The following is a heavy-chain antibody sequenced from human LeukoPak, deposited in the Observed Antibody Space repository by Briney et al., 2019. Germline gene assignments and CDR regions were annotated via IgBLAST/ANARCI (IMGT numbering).Heavy chain of an antibody. V-gene: IGHV1-69*05. Sequence: GASVKVSCKASGYTFTSYAISWVRQAPGQGLEWMGGIIPIFGTANYAQKFQGRVTITTDESTSTAYMELSSLRSEDTAVYYCARGPVVPAAIVYYYYMDVWGKGTTVTVSS. J-gene: IGHJ6*03. CDR3: ARGPVVPAAIVYYYYMDV. CDR1: GYTFTSYA. CDR2: IIPIFGTA. D-gene: IGHD2-2*01.